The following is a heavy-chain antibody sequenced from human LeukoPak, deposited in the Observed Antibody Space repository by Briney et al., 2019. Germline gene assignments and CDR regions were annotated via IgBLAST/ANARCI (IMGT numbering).Heavy chain of an antibody. D-gene: IGHD2-2*01. Sequence: PSETLSLTCAVYGGSFSGYYWSWIRQPPGKGLEWIGEINHSGSTNYNPSLKSRVTISVDTSKNQFSLKLSSVTAADTAAYYCARVDWHSTKPPYYYYYGMDVWGQGTTVTVSS. CDR3: ARVDWHSTKPPYYYYYGMDV. CDR1: GGSFSGYY. V-gene: IGHV4-34*01. J-gene: IGHJ6*02. CDR2: INHSGST.